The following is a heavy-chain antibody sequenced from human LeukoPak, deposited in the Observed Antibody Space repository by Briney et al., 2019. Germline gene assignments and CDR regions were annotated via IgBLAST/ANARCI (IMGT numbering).Heavy chain of an antibody. Sequence: PPETLSLTCVVSGDSFSSHYWTWIRQSPGKGLEWIGYISYIGSTNYNPSLKSRVTISIDTSKNQFSLKLRSVTAADTAVYYCARDLVTVTKGFDIWGQGTM. CDR2: ISYIGST. CDR3: ARDLVTVTKGFDI. J-gene: IGHJ3*02. CDR1: GDSFSSHY. V-gene: IGHV4-59*11. D-gene: IGHD4-17*01.